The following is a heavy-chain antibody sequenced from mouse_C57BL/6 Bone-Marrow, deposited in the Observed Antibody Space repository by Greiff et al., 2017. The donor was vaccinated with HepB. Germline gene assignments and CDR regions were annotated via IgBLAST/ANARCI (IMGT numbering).Heavy chain of an antibody. D-gene: IGHD2-5*01. CDR1: GFNIKDDY. CDR3: TTGGSNIRRGYFDV. Sequence: VQLQQSGAELVRPGASVKLSCTASGFNIKDDYMHWVKQRPEQGLEWIGWIDPENGDTEYASKFQGKATITADKSSNTAYLQLSSLTSEDSAVYDCTTGGSNIRRGYFDVWGTGTTVTVSS. J-gene: IGHJ1*03. V-gene: IGHV14-4*01. CDR2: IDPENGDT.